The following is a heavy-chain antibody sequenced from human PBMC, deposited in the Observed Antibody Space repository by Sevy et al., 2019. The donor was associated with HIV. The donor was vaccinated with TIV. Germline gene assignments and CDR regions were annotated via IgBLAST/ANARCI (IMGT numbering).Heavy chain of an antibody. CDR1: GDSINSNDYY. Sequence: SETLSLTCGVSGDSINSNDYYWGWIRQPPGKGLEWIGTIYYSGSTYYNPSLKSRVTISVDTSKNQFSLKLTSVTTADTALYYCARHLPLAYYEILTPDSRPFDNWGQGTLVTVSS. CDR2: IYYSGST. CDR3: ARHLPLAYYEILTPDSRPFDN. J-gene: IGHJ4*02. D-gene: IGHD3-9*01. V-gene: IGHV4-39*01.